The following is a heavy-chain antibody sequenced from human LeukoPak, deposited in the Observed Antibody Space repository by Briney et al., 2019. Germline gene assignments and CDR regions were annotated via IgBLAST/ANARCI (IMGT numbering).Heavy chain of an antibody. CDR2: MNPNSGNT. Sequence: GASVKVSCKASGYTFTTYDLNWVRQATGQGLEWMGWMNPNSGNTGYEQKLQRRVTMTRNTSISTAYMELNNLTSEDTAVYYCARRIRGAPTDHWGQGTLVTVSS. V-gene: IGHV1-8*01. CDR3: ARRIRGAPTDH. CDR1: GYTFTTYD. D-gene: IGHD3-10*01. J-gene: IGHJ4*02.